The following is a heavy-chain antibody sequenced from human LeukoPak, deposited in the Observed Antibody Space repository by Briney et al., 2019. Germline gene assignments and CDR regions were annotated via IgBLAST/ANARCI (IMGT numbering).Heavy chain of an antibody. V-gene: IGHV4-34*01. CDR3: ASRYYGSGSYYRRGYGMDV. CDR2: INHSGST. D-gene: IGHD3-10*01. CDR1: GGSFSGYY. J-gene: IGHJ6*04. Sequence: PSETLSLTCAVYGGSFSGYYWSWIRQPPGKGLEWIGEINHSGSTNYNPSLKSRVTISVDTSKNQFSLKLSSVTAADTAVYYCASRYYGSGSYYRRGYGMDVWGKGTTVTVSP.